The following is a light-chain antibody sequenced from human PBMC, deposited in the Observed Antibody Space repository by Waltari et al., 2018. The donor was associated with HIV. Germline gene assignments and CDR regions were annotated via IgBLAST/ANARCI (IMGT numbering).Light chain of an antibody. CDR3: QALDSNTVV. V-gene: IGLV3-1*01. J-gene: IGLJ3*02. Sequence: SYELTQPPSLSVSPGQTATITCSGYKLGDKFVSWYQQKPGQSPFLVIFQATKRPSGIPERCSGSSSGNTATLTIRGTQAMDEADYYCQALDSNTVVFGGGTKLAVL. CDR2: QAT. CDR1: KLGDKF.